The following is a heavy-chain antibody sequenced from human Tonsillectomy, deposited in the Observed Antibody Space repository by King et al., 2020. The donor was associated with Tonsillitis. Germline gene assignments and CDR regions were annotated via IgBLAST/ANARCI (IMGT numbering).Heavy chain of an antibody. D-gene: IGHD3-22*01. CDR1: GFTFSNAW. CDR2: IKSKTDGGTT. Sequence: QLVQSGGGLVKPGGSLRLSCAASGFTFSNAWMSWVRQAPGKGLEWVGRIKSKTDGGTTDYAAPVKGRFTISRDDSKNTLYLQMNSLKTEDTAVYYCTTGMGSPYYYDSSGYLFDYWGQGTLVTVSS. J-gene: IGHJ4*02. CDR3: TTGMGSPYYYDSSGYLFDY. V-gene: IGHV3-15*01.